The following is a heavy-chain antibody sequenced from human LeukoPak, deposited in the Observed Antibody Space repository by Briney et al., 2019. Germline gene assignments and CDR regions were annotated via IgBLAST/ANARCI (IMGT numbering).Heavy chain of an antibody. CDR1: GFTVTNNY. CDR3: AKAVRISNLGVDY. Sequence: GGSLRLSCAASGFTVTNNYMSWVRQAPGKGLEWVSVIYSAGTTYYADSVKGRFTISRDNSKNTLYLQMNSLRAEDTAVYYCAKAVRISNLGVDYWGQGTLVTVSS. V-gene: IGHV3-53*01. J-gene: IGHJ4*02. D-gene: IGHD3-16*01. CDR2: IYSAGTT.